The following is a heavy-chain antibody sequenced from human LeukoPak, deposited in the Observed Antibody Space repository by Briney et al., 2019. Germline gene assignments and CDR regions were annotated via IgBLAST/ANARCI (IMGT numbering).Heavy chain of an antibody. J-gene: IGHJ4*02. D-gene: IGHD5-18*01. CDR3: ARYRYGYCGY. V-gene: IGHV1-8*01. CDR2: MNPNSGNT. CDR1: VYTFTSYD. Sequence: ASVKVSCKASVYTFTSYDINWVRQATGQGLEWMGWMNPNSGNTGYAQKFQGRVTMIRNTSIGTAYMELSSLRSEDTAVYYCARYRYGYCGYWGQGTLVTVSS.